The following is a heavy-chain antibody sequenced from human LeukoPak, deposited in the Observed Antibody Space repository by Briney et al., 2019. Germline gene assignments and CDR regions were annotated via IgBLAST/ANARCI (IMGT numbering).Heavy chain of an antibody. CDR1: GYSFTSYW. Sequence: GESLKISCKGSGYSFTSYWIGWVRQMPGKGLEWMGIIYPGDSDTRYSPSFQGQVTISADKSISTAYLQWSSLKASDTAMYYCARFGETGDLFSYMDVWGKGTTVTVSS. CDR2: IYPGDSDT. J-gene: IGHJ6*03. V-gene: IGHV5-51*01. CDR3: ARFGETGDLFSYMDV. D-gene: IGHD7-27*01.